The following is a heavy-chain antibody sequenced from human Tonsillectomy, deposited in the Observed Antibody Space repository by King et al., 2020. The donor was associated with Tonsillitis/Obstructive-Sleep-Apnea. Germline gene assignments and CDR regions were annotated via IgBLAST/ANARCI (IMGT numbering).Heavy chain of an antibody. CDR2: ISGGGLGT. J-gene: IGHJ3*02. Sequence: QLVQSGGGLVQPGGSLRLSCAASGLTFSNYDMTWVRQAPGKGLEWVSTISGGGLGTYYADSVKGRFTISRDNSKDTLYLQMNNLRAEDTAVYYCAKLDPIWGQGTVVTV. CDR3: AKLDPI. V-gene: IGHV3-23*04. CDR1: GLTFSNYD.